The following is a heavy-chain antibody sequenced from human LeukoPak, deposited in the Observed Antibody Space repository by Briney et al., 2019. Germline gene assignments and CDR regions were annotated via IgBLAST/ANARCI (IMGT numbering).Heavy chain of an antibody. CDR1: GGTFSSYA. Sequence: SVKVSCKASGGTFSSYAISWVRQAPGQGLEWMGGIIPIFGTANYAQKFQGRVTITADKSTSTAYMELSSLRSEDTAVYYCARVGDGYENYFDYWGQGTLVTVSS. V-gene: IGHV1-69*06. D-gene: IGHD5-18*01. CDR2: IIPIFGTA. CDR3: ARVGDGYENYFDY. J-gene: IGHJ4*02.